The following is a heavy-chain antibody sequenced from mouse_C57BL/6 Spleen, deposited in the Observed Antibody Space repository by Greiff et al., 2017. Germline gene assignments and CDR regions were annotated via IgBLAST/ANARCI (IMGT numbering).Heavy chain of an antibody. CDR3: ARGGYYGSPYYAMDY. D-gene: IGHD1-1*01. CDR1: GFTFSDYY. Sequence: EVQRVESEGGLVQPGSSMKLSCTASGFTFSDYYMAWVRQVPEKGLEWVANINYDGSSTYYLDSLKSRFIISRDNAKNILYLQMSSLKSEDTATYYCARGGYYGSPYYAMDYWGQGTSVTVSS. V-gene: IGHV5-16*01. CDR2: INYDGSST. J-gene: IGHJ4*01.